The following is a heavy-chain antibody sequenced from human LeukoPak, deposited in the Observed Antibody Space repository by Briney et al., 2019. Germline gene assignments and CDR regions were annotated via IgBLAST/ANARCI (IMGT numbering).Heavy chain of an antibody. D-gene: IGHD6-19*01. CDR1: GGSISSSSYY. CDR3: ARQMYSSGWYLAFDY. CDR2: FYYSGST. J-gene: IGHJ4*02. Sequence: SETLSLTCTVSGGSISSSSYYWGWIRQPPGKGLEWIGSFYYSGSTYYNPSLKSRVTISVDTSKNQFSLKLSSVTAADTAVYYCARQMYSSGWYLAFDYWGQGTLVTVSS. V-gene: IGHV4-39*01.